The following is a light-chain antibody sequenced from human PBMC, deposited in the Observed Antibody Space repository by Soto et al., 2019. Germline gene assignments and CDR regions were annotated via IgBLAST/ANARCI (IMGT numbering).Light chain of an antibody. Sequence: DIQMTQSPSSLSASVGDRVTITCRASQSIGTKLSWYQQKPGKAPKLLLHAASSLQSGVPSRFSGSGSGTDFTLTISSLQPEDFADYYCQQSSSTLYTFGQGTNRDIK. CDR2: AAS. CDR1: QSIGTK. J-gene: IGKJ2*01. CDR3: QQSSSTLYT. V-gene: IGKV1-39*01.